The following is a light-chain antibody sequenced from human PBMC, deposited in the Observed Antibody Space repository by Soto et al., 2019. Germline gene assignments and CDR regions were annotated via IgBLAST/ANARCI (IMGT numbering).Light chain of an antibody. Sequence: SVLTQPASLSGSPGQSITLSCPGASSTVGGFNVVSWYQQHPGKAPKVIIYEGIKRPSGVSNRFSGSNSGSAASLTISGLQAEDEADYYCCSYVGATTYVFGTGNKVTVL. CDR2: EGI. J-gene: IGLJ1*01. V-gene: IGLV2-23*01. CDR3: CSYVGATTYV. CDR1: SSTVGGFNV.